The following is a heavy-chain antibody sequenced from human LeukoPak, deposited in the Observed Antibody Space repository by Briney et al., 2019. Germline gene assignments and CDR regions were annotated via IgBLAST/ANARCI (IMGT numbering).Heavy chain of an antibody. J-gene: IGHJ4*02. CDR3: AKDQRVVPAANLGY. Sequence: GGSLRLSCAASGFTFSSYAMSWVRQAPGKGLEWVSAISGSGGSTYYADSVKGRFTISRDNSKNTLYLQMNSLRAEDTAVYYCAKDQRVVPAANLGYWGQGTLVTVSS. CDR1: GFTFSSYA. D-gene: IGHD2-2*01. CDR2: ISGSGGST. V-gene: IGHV3-23*01.